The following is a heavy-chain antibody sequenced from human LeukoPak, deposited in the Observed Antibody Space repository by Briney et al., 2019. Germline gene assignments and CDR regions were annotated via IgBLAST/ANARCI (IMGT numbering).Heavy chain of an antibody. D-gene: IGHD6-19*01. CDR1: GGSFSGYY. CDR2: SNHSGST. V-gene: IGHV4-34*01. J-gene: IGHJ4*02. Sequence: PSETLSLTCAVYGGSFSGYYWSWIRQPPGKGLEWIGESNHSGSTNYNPSLKSRVTISVDTSKNQFSLKLSSVTAADTAVYYCARGRIARQWLDYWGQGTLVTVSS. CDR3: ARGRIARQWLDY.